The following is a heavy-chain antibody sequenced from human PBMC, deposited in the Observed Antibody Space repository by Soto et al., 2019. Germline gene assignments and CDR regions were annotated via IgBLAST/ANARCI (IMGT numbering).Heavy chain of an antibody. Sequence: GGSLRLSCVASGFTFNIFAMSWVRQAPGKGLEWVSSIGVSGDTYYADSVKGRFTISRDNSKNSLSLQMNSLRAEDAAVYYCARNYYYDFWGLGTLVTVSS. CDR2: IGVSGDT. V-gene: IGHV3-23*01. CDR3: ARNYYYDF. J-gene: IGHJ4*02. CDR1: GFTFNIFA.